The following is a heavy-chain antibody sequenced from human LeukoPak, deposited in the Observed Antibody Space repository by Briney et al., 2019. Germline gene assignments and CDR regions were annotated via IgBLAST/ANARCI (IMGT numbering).Heavy chain of an antibody. Sequence: GGSLRLSCAASGSTFSNAWMSWVRQAPGKGLEWVGRIKSKTDGGTTDYAAPVKGRFTISRDDSKNTLYLQMNSLKTEDTAVYYCARRAGAYSHPYDYWGQGTLVTVSS. J-gene: IGHJ4*02. CDR2: IKSKTDGGTT. CDR3: ARRAGAYSHPYDY. CDR1: GSTFSNAW. V-gene: IGHV3-15*01. D-gene: IGHD4/OR15-4a*01.